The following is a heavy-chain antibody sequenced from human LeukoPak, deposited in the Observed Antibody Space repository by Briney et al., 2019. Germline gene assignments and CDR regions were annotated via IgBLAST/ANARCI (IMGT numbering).Heavy chain of an antibody. CDR1: GGSISSSSYY. D-gene: IGHD6-13*01. CDR2: IYYSGST. Sequence: PSETLSLTCTVSGGSISSSSYYWGWIRQPPGKGLEWIGSIYYSGSTYYNPSLKSRVTISVDTSKNQFSLKLSSVTAADTAVYYCARLAAAGTWLVGYYYYMDVWGKGTTVTISS. V-gene: IGHV4-39*01. CDR3: ARLAAAGTWLVGYYYYMDV. J-gene: IGHJ6*03.